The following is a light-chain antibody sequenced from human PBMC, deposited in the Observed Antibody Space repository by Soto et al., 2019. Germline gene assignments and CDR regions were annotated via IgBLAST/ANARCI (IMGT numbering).Light chain of an antibody. J-gene: IGLJ2*01. V-gene: IGLV2-8*01. Sequence: QSALTQPPSASGSPGQSVTITCSGTSSDVGEENYVSWYQQHPGKVPKLILYEVSKRPSGVPDRFSGSRSGNTASLTVSGLQAEDEADYYCSSFACRPVGFCGVTKLTVL. CDR2: EVS. CDR1: SSDVGEENY. CDR3: SSFACRPVG.